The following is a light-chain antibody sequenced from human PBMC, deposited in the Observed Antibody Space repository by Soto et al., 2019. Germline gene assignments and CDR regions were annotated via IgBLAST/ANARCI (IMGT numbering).Light chain of an antibody. CDR2: KAS. CDR3: QHYYSDSEA. CDR1: QTISSW. J-gene: IGKJ1*01. Sequence: DIQMTQSPSTLSGSVGDRVTITCRASQTISSWLAWYQQKPGKAPKLLIYKASTLKSGVPSRFSGSGSGTEINLTISSLQPDDFATYYCQHYYSDSEAFGQGTKVEL. V-gene: IGKV1-5*03.